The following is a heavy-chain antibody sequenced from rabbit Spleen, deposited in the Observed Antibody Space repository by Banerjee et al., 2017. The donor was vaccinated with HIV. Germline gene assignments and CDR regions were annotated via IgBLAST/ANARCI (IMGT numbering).Heavy chain of an antibody. D-gene: IGHD6-1*01. V-gene: IGHV1S40*01. J-gene: IGHJ4*01. CDR2: IDIGGSGST. CDR1: GVSFSTRYW. CDR3: ARSTANYGWPRDMEL. Sequence: QSLEESGGDLVKPGASLTVTCIVSGVSFSTRYWMCWVRQAPGKRPEWIACIDIGGSGSTYYASWTKGRFTISKTSSTTVTLQMTSLTVADTATYFCARSTANYGWPRDMELWGQGTLVTVS.